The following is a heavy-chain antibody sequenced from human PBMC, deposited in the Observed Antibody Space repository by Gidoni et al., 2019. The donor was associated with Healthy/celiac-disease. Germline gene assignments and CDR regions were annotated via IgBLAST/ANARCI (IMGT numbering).Heavy chain of an antibody. V-gene: IGHV4-34*01. J-gene: IGHJ1*01. Sequence: QVQLQQWGAGLLKPSETLSLTCAFDGGSFSGYYWSWIRQPPGKGLEWIGEINHSGSTNYNPSLKSRVTISVDTSKNQFSLKLSSVTAADTAVYYCARETYSSGQFQHWGQGTLVTVSS. D-gene: IGHD6-19*01. CDR3: ARETYSSGQFQH. CDR2: INHSGST. CDR1: GGSFSGYY.